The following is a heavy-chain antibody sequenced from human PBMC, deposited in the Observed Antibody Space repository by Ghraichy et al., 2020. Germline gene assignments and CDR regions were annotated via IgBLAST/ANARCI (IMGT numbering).Heavy chain of an antibody. CDR1: GFTFSSYA. CDR3: AKDRRGRGSGSYYTPLTLFDY. V-gene: IGHV3-23*01. D-gene: IGHD3-10*01. Sequence: GGSLRLSCAASGFTFSSYAMSWVRQAPGKGLEWVSAISGSGGSTYYADSVKGRFTISRDNSKNTLYLQINSLRAEDTAVYYCAKDRRGRGSGSYYTPLTLFDYWGQGTLVTVSS. CDR2: ISGSGGST. J-gene: IGHJ4*02.